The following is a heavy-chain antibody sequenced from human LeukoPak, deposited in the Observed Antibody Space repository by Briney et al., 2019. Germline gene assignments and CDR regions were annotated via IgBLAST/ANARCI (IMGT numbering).Heavy chain of an antibody. V-gene: IGHV1-69*13. CDR2: IIPIFGTA. Sequence: ASVKVSCKASGGTFSSYAISWVRQAPGQGLEWMGGIIPIFGTANYAQKFQGRVTITADESTSTAYMELSSLRSEDTAVYYCAGSPIAAAGTAWFDPWGQGTLVTVSS. D-gene: IGHD6-13*01. CDR3: AGSPIAAAGTAWFDP. CDR1: GGTFSSYA. J-gene: IGHJ5*02.